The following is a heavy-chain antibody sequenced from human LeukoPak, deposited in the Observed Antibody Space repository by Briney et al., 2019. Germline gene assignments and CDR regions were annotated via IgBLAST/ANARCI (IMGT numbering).Heavy chain of an antibody. J-gene: IGHJ4*02. CDR1: GFTFSSDA. V-gene: IGHV3-23*01. CDR3: ARDGFLGPVTAYLDY. CDR2: ISGSGGST. D-gene: IGHD2-21*02. Sequence: PGGSLRLSCAASGFTFSSDAMSWVRQAPGKGLEWVSAISGSGGSTYYADSVKGRFTISRDNARNTLYLQMNSLRAEDTAVYYCARDGFLGPVTAYLDYWGQGTPVTVSS.